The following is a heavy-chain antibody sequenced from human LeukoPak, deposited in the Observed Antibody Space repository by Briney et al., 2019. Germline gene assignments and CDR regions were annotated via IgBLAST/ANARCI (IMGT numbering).Heavy chain of an antibody. CDR3: AELGITMIGGV. J-gene: IGHJ6*04. D-gene: IGHD3-10*02. CDR2: ISSSSSYI. V-gene: IGHV3-21*01. Sequence: GGSLRLSCVASGFRFEDYGMSWVRQAPGMGLEWVSSISSSSSYIYYADSVKGRFTISRDNAKNSLYLQMNSLRAEDTAVYYCAELGITMIGGVWGKGTTVTISS. CDR1: GFRFEDYG.